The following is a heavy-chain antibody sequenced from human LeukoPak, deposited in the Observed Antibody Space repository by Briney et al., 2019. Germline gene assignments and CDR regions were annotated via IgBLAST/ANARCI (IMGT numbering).Heavy chain of an antibody. CDR1: GFTFSSYS. J-gene: IGHJ4*02. CDR3: ARGDPNVDTAMVCDY. Sequence: GGSLRLPCAASGFTFSSYSMNWVRQAPGKGLEWVSSISSSSSYIYYADSVKGRFTISRDNAKNSLYLQMNSLRAEDTAVYYCARGDPNVDTAMVCDYWGQGTLVTVSS. D-gene: IGHD5-18*01. CDR2: ISSSSSYI. V-gene: IGHV3-21*01.